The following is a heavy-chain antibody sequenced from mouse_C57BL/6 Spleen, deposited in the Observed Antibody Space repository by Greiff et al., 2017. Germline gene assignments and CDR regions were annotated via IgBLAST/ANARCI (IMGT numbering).Heavy chain of an antibody. Sequence: EVKLLESGAELVRPGASVKLSCTASGFNIKDDYMHWVKQRPEQGLEWIGWIDPENGDTEYASKFQGKATITADTSSNTAYLQLSSLTSEDTAVYYCTTSGLRTWFAYWGQGTLVTVSA. CDR2: IDPENGDT. CDR3: TTSGLRTWFAY. V-gene: IGHV14-4*01. J-gene: IGHJ3*01. D-gene: IGHD2-4*01. CDR1: GFNIKDDY.